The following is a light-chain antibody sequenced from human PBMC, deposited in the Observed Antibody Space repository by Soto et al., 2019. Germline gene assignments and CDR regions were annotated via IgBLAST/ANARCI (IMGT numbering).Light chain of an antibody. Sequence: QSALAQPASVSLSPGQSVTISCTGTGSDVGGYNYVSWYQQHPGKAPKLVIYEVSNRPSGVSHRFSGSKSGNTASLTISGLQAEDEADYYCCSYVSSISYVFGTGTKVTAL. CDR2: EVS. J-gene: IGLJ1*01. CDR3: CSYVSSISYV. CDR1: GSDVGGYNY. V-gene: IGLV2-14*01.